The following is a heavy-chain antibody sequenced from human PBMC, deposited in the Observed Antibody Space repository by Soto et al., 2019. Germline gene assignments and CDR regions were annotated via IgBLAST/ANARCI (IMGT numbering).Heavy chain of an antibody. Sequence: QLQLQESGPGLVKPSETLSLTCTVSDGSISSSSYYWGWIRQPPGKGLEWIGSIFYSGGTYYNPSINTRVTISVDTTKNPFSLKLSSVTAADTAVYYCARHLAGRGPLRGYFDFWGQGTLVTVSS. D-gene: IGHD2-8*02. CDR1: DGSISSSSYY. J-gene: IGHJ4*02. V-gene: IGHV4-39*01. CDR2: IFYSGGT. CDR3: ARHLAGRGPLRGYFDF.